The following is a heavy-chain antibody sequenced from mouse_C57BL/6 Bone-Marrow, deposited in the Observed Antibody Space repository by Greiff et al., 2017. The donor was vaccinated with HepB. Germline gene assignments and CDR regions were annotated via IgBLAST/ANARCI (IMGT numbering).Heavy chain of an antibody. J-gene: IGHJ1*03. V-gene: IGHV2-2*01. D-gene: IGHD1-1*01. CDR2: IWSGGST. CDR3: AREGITTVVVDWYFDV. CDR1: GFSLTSYG. Sequence: QVQLKESGPGLVQPSQSLSITCTVSGFSLTSYGVHWVRQSPGKGLEWLGVIWSGGSTDYNAAFISRLSISKDNSKSQVFFKMNSLQADDTAIYYCAREGITTVVVDWYFDVWGTGTTVTVSS.